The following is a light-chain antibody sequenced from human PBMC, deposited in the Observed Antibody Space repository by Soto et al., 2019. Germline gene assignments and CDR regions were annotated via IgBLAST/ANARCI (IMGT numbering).Light chain of an antibody. Sequence: SYELTQSPSVSVAPGQTATFTCGGNKIGSKSVHWHQQKPGQAPVLVVYDDSHRAAGIPERFSGSNSGNTATLTISRVEAGDEADYYCQVWDSTGDHSRVFGGGTKVTVL. CDR1: KIGSKS. CDR3: QVWDSTGDHSRV. V-gene: IGLV3-21*02. J-gene: IGLJ2*01. CDR2: DDS.